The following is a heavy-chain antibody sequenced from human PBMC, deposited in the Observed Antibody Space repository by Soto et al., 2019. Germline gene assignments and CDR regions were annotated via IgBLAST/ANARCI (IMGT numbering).Heavy chain of an antibody. D-gene: IGHD3-10*01. CDR1: CCSLRSGGFF. CDR3: AKYITMVRGVIIEAFDI. J-gene: IGHJ3*02. CDR2: IYYSGST. V-gene: IGHV4-31*03. Sequence: NPSPPPPFSCCSLRSGGFFLRLVRPHPGKGLEWIGYIYYSGSTYYNPSLKSRVTISVDTSKNQFSLKLSSVTAEDTAVYYCAKYITMVRGVIIEAFDIWGQGTMVTVSS.